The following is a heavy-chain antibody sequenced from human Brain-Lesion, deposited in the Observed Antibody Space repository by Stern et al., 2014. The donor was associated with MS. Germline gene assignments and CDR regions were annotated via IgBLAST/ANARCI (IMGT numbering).Heavy chain of an antibody. CDR2: IFNSGST. Sequence: QVQLQESGPGLVKPSQTLSLSCTVSGGSISSGGYYWSWIRQPAGKGLEGIGRIFNSGSTSYTPSLKSRVTISMDPSKNQFSLRLTSMTAADTAVYYCARGRVVPGFQYYATDVWGQGTTVIVSS. CDR3: ARGRVVPGFQYYATDV. D-gene: IGHD2-2*01. J-gene: IGHJ6*02. CDR1: GGSISSGGYY. V-gene: IGHV4-61*02.